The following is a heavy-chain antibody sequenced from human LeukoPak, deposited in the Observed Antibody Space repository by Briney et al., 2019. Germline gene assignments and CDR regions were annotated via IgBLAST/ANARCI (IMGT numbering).Heavy chain of an antibody. V-gene: IGHV3-11*01. CDR2: IGKSGSPI. D-gene: IGHD5-24*01. J-gene: IGHJ4*02. CDR1: GFIFSDYY. Sequence: GGSLRLSCAASGFIFSDYYMTWIRQAPGKGLEWVSYIGKSGSPIYYADSVKGRFTISRDNAKNSLYQQMSSLRAEDTAMYYCAKDAGWLQLDFWGQRALVTVSS. CDR3: AKDAGWLQLDF.